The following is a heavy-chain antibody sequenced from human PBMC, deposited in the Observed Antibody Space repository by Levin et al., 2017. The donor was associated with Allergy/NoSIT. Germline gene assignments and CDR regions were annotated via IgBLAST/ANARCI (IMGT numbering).Heavy chain of an antibody. CDR3: ARTRLRPYNWFDP. D-gene: IGHD5-12*01. CDR2: ISGSGSNI. Sequence: GESLKISCAASGFTFSSYSMNWVRQAPGKGLEWVSCISGSGSNIYYGDSVKGRFTISRDNAKNSLYLQMNSLRAEDTAVYYCARTRLRPYNWFDPRGQGTLVTVSS. V-gene: IGHV3-21*01. CDR1: GFTFSSYS. J-gene: IGHJ5*02.